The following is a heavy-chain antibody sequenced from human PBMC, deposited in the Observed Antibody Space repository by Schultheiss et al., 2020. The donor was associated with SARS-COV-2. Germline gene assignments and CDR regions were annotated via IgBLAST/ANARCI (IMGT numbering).Heavy chain of an antibody. CDR2: IYYSGST. CDR1: GGSISSGGYY. V-gene: IGHV4-31*09. J-gene: IGHJ6*02. D-gene: IGHD6-6*01. CDR3: ANGAARPGHYYYGMDV. Sequence: LRLSCTVSGGSISSGGYYWSWIRQHPGKGLEWIGYIYYSGSTNYNPSLKSRVTISVDKSKNQFSLKLSSVTAADTAVYYCANGAARPGHYYYGMDVWGQGTTVTVSS.